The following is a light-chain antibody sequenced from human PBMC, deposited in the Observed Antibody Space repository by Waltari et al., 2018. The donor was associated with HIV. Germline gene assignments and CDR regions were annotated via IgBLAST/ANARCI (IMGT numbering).Light chain of an antibody. CDR1: QTISGNY. Sequence: EIVLTQSPGTLSLFPGERATLSCRASQTISGNYVAWYQQKHGQPPRLLVYSTSSRATGIPDRFSGSGSGTDFTLTINRLEPEDFAVYYCQQYSNSLSWTFGQGTKVEVE. CDR2: STS. CDR3: QQYSNSLSWT. J-gene: IGKJ1*01. V-gene: IGKV3-20*01.